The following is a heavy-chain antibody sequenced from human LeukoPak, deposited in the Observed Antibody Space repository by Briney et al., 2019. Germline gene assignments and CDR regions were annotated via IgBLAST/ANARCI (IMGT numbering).Heavy chain of an antibody. V-gene: IGHV1-46*01. CDR1: GYTFTSYY. D-gene: IGHD3-22*01. J-gene: IGHJ3*02. CDR3: AIARYHDSGGYQQDGFDI. Sequence: GASVKVSCKASGYTFTSYYMHWVRQAPGQGLEWMGIINPSGGSTSYAQKFQGRVTMTRDTSTSTVYMELSSLRSEDTAVYYCAIARYHDSGGYQQDGFDIWGQGTMVTVSS. CDR2: INPSGGST.